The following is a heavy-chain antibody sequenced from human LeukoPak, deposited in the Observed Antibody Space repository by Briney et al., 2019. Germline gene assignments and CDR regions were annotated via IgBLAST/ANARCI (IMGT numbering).Heavy chain of an antibody. Sequence: SVKVSCKASGGTFSSYTISWVRQAPGQGLEWMGGIIPIFGTANYAQKFQGRVTITADESTSTAYMELSSLRSDDTAVYYCASGKGGATDYYYYMDVWGKGTTITISS. D-gene: IGHD1-26*01. V-gene: IGHV1-69*13. CDR1: GGTFSSYT. J-gene: IGHJ6*03. CDR2: IIPIFGTA. CDR3: ASGKGGATDYYYYMDV.